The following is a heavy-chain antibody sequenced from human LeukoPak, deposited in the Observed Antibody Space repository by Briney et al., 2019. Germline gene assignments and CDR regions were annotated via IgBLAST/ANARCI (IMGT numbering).Heavy chain of an antibody. Sequence: GGSLRLSCAASGFSFSGYGIHWVRQAPGKGLEWVAFLSYDGSNKFYADSVKGRFTISRDNSENTLHLQMNSLKDEDTAVYYCARGLYKNGWYYFDYWGPGNPGHRLL. CDR3: ARGLYKNGWYYFDY. CDR1: GFSFSGYG. J-gene: IGHJ4*02. CDR2: LSYDGSNK. V-gene: IGHV3-33*01. D-gene: IGHD6-19*01.